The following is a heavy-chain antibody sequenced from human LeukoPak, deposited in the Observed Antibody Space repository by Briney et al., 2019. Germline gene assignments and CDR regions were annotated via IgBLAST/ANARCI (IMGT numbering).Heavy chain of an antibody. CDR3: ARGRTTTVTKDPFDY. J-gene: IGHJ4*02. V-gene: IGHV1-18*01. CDR1: GYTFTSYG. D-gene: IGHD4-17*01. Sequence: ASVKVSCKASGYTFTSYGISWVRQAPGQGLEWMGWISAYNGNTNYAQKLQGRVTMTTDTSTSTAYMELRSLRSDDTAVYYCARGRTTTVTKDPFDYWGQGTLVTVSS. CDR2: ISAYNGNT.